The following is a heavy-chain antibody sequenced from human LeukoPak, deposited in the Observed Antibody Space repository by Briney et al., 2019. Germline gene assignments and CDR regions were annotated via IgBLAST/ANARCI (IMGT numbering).Heavy chain of an antibody. Sequence: PSETLSLTCTVSGGSIGSDYWTWIRQPPGKGLEYFGYIYYTGGTNYNPSLKSRVTISVDTSKNQFSLKLSSVTAADTAVYFCAKYGNSGWVIDNWGQGTLVTVSS. D-gene: IGHD6-19*01. J-gene: IGHJ4*02. V-gene: IGHV4-59*08. CDR3: AKYGNSGWVIDN. CDR1: GGSIGSDY. CDR2: IYYTGGT.